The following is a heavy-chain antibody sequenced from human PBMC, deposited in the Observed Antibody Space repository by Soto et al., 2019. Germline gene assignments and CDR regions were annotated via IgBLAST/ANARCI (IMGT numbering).Heavy chain of an antibody. Sequence: QVQLVQSGAEVKKPGASVKVSCKASGYTFTSYGISWVRQAPGQGLEWMGWISAYNGNTNYAQKLKGRVTMTTDTSTSTAYMELRSLRSDDTAVYYCARAYCSGGSCYFPYNWFDPWGQGTLVTVSS. CDR1: GYTFTSYG. D-gene: IGHD2-15*01. V-gene: IGHV1-18*01. CDR3: ARAYCSGGSCYFPYNWFDP. J-gene: IGHJ5*02. CDR2: ISAYNGNT.